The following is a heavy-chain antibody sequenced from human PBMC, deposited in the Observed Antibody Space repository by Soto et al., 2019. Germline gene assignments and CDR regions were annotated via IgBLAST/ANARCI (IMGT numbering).Heavy chain of an antibody. CDR2: ISAYNGNT. D-gene: IGHD2-8*01. CDR1: GYTFTSYG. Sequence: ASVKVSWKASGYTFTSYGISWVRQAPGQGLEWMGWISAYNGNTNYAQKLQGSVTMTTDTSTSTAYMELRSLRSDDTAVYYCARGDIVLMVYAKNYYYYGMDVWGQGTTVTVSS. V-gene: IGHV1-18*01. J-gene: IGHJ6*02. CDR3: ARGDIVLMVYAKNYYYYGMDV.